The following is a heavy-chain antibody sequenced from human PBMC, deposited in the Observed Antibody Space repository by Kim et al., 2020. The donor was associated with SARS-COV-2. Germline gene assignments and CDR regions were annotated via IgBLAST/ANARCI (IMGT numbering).Heavy chain of an antibody. CDR1: GGSISSSNW. J-gene: IGHJ4*02. V-gene: IGHV4-4*02. CDR2: IYHSGST. CDR3: ARDYGGFGWYRSLDY. D-gene: IGHD6-19*01. Sequence: SETLSLTCAVSGGSISSSNWWSWVRQPPGKGLEWIGEIYHSGSTNYNPSLKSRVTISVDKSKNQFSLKLSSVTAADTAVYYCARDYGGFGWYRSLDYWGQGTLVTVSS.